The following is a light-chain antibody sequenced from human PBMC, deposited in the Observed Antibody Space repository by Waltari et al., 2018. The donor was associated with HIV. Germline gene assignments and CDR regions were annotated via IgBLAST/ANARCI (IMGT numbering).Light chain of an antibody. CDR1: QTVSTN. J-gene: IGKJ1*01. CDR3: QQYNDWPTT. CDR2: DAS. V-gene: IGKV3-15*01. Sequence: EIALTHSAATLSVSPGERATLSCRASQTVSTNLAWYQQKPGQAPRVLIYDASTRATGTPARFSGSGSGTEFTLTISSLQSEDLAVYFCQQYNDWPTTFGQGTKVEIK.